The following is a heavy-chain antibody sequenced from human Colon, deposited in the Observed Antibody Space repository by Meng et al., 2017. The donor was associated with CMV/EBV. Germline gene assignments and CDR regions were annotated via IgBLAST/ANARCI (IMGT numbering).Heavy chain of an antibody. D-gene: IGHD3-22*01. V-gene: IGHV4-39*07. J-gene: IGHJ4*02. CDR3: ARVDGEYYYDSSGYVDY. CDR1: GGSISSSSYY. Sequence: LPLQESGPGLVKPSETLSLTCTVSGGSISSSSYYWGWIRQPPGKGLEWIGSIYYSGSTYYNPSLKSRVTISVDTSKNQFSLKLSSVTAADTAVYYCARVDGEYYYDSSGYVDYWGQGTLVTVSS. CDR2: IYYSGST.